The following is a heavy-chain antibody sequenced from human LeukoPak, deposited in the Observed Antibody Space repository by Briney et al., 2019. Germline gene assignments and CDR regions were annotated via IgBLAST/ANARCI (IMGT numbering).Heavy chain of an antibody. D-gene: IGHD6-19*01. J-gene: IGHJ4*02. CDR3: ARDKNPSGWYSSSLDY. CDR1: RFSFSTYT. CDR2: ISSSSSYI. V-gene: IGHV3-21*06. Sequence: GGSLRLSCAASRFSFSTYTMNWVRQAPGKGLEWVSSISSSSSYIYYADSVKGRFTISRDNAKNSLYLQMNSLRAEDTAVYYCARDKNPSGWYSSSLDYWGQGTLVTVSS.